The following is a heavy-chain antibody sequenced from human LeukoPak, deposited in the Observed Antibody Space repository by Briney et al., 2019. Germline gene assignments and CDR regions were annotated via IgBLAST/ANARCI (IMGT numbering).Heavy chain of an antibody. CDR3: ARPPSRGYSSSFEY. D-gene: IGHD2-2*03. J-gene: IGHJ4*02. CDR1: GSSLPTYW. V-gene: IGHV5-51*01. CDR2: IYPDESNI. Sequence: RESLQISCKGSGSSLPTYWIAWGRQLPGKGLEWMGIIYPDESNIRYSPSFQGQVTISAGKSISTAYLQWSSLKASDTAMYYCARPPSRGYSSSFEYWGQGTLVTVSS.